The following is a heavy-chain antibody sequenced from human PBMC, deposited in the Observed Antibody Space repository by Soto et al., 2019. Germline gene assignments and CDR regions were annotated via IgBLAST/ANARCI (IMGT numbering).Heavy chain of an antibody. CDR3: ARDRGTMVRGSPPIS. J-gene: IGHJ3*01. D-gene: IGHD3-10*01. V-gene: IGHV1-69*06. Sequence: GASVKVSCKASGGTFSSYAISWVRQAPGQGLEWMGGIIPIFGTANYAQKFQGRVTITADKSTSTAYMELSSLRSEDTAVYYCARDRGTMVRGSPPISGGQGTMVPVSS. CDR1: GGTFSSYA. CDR2: IIPIFGTA.